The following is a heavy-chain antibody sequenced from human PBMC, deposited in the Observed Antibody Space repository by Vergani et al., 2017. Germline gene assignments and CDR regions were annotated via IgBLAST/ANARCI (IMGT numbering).Heavy chain of an antibody. D-gene: IGHD2-2*01. CDR1: GFTFSSYW. CDR3: AREETPIASVVPAAPIDY. J-gene: IGHJ4*02. Sequence: EVQLLESGGGLVQPGGSLRLSCAASGFTFSSYWMSWVRQAPGKGLEWVANIKQDGSEKYYVDSVKGRFTISIDNAKNSLYLQMNSLRAEDTAVYYCAREETPIASVVPAAPIDYWGQGTLVTVSS. V-gene: IGHV3-7*01. CDR2: IKQDGSEK.